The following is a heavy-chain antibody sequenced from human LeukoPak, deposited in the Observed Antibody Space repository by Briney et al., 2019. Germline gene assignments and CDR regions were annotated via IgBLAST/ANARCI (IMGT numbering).Heavy chain of an antibody. CDR1: GYTFTSYA. D-gene: IGHD3-22*01. CDR3: ARDPLYLGDYYDSSGYPLLTFDY. Sequence: EASVKVSCKASGYTFTSYAMHWVRQAPGQRLEWMGWINAGNGNTKYSQEFQGRVTITRDTSASTAYMELSSLRSEDMAVYYCARDPLYLGDYYDSSGYPLLTFDYWGQGTLVTVSS. J-gene: IGHJ4*02. CDR2: INAGNGNT. V-gene: IGHV1-3*03.